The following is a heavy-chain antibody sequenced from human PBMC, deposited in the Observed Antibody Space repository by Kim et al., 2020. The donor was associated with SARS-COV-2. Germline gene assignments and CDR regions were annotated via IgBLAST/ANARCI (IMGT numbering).Heavy chain of an antibody. Sequence: GGSLRLSCAASGFTFSSYSMNWVRQAPGKGLEWVSYISSSSSTIYYADSVKGRFTISRDNAKNSLYLQMNSLRDEDTAVYYCARGWRLGIAARPIFNWFDPWGQGTLVTVSS. J-gene: IGHJ5*02. D-gene: IGHD6-6*01. CDR3: ARGWRLGIAARPIFNWFDP. CDR1: GFTFSSYS. V-gene: IGHV3-48*02. CDR2: ISSSSSTI.